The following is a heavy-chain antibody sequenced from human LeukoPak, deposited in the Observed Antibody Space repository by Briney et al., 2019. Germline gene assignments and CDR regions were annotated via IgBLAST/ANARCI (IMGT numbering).Heavy chain of an antibody. Sequence: GASVKVSCKASTYVFSLYAMSWVRQAPGQGPDWGGWINTNTGRATSAQDFTGRFVLSLDTSVNTAYLEINNLRPDDTAIYYCTSIHVAGNFFDSWGHGTLVAVSS. CDR2: INTNTGRA. V-gene: IGHV7-4-1*02. J-gene: IGHJ4*01. D-gene: IGHD6-13*01. CDR1: TYVFSLYA. CDR3: TSIHVAGNFFDS.